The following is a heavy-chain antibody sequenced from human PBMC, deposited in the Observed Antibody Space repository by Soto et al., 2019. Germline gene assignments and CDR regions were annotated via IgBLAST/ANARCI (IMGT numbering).Heavy chain of an antibody. CDR3: ASIAAPGTTHFDF. Sequence: SETLSLTCTVSGGSLGSSSYYWGWIRQSPGKGLEWIGNIYYSGNTFYNPSLKSRVTISVNTSKNQFYLHLSSVTAADTAIFYCASIAAPGTTHFDFWGQGTLVTVSS. J-gene: IGHJ4*02. CDR2: IYYSGNT. V-gene: IGHV4-39*01. D-gene: IGHD6-13*01. CDR1: GGSLGSSSYY.